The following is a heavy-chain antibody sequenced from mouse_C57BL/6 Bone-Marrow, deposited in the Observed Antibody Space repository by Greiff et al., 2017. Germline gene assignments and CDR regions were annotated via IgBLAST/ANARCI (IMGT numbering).Heavy chain of an antibody. J-gene: IGHJ1*03. CDR2: ISSGGSYT. CDR1: GFTFSSYG. V-gene: IGHV5-6*01. Sequence: EVNVVESGGDLVKPGGSLKLSCAASGFTFSSYGMSWVRQTPDKRLEWVATISSGGSYTYYPDSVKGRFTISRDNAKNTLYLQMRSLKSEDTAMDYCARDDWYFDVWGTGTTVTVSS. CDR3: ARDDWYFDV.